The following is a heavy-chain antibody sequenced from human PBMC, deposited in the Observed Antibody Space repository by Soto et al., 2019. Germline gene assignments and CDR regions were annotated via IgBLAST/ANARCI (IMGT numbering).Heavy chain of an antibody. J-gene: IGHJ4*02. V-gene: IGHV4-31*03. Sequence: SETLSLTCTVSGGSISSGGYYWSWIRQHPGKGLEWIGYIYYSGSTYYNPSLKSRVTISVGTSKNQFSLKLSSVTAADTAVYYCATYYYDSSGYYYEGSFDYWGQGTLVTVSS. CDR2: IYYSGST. CDR3: ATYYYDSSGYYYEGSFDY. CDR1: GGSISSGGYY. D-gene: IGHD3-22*01.